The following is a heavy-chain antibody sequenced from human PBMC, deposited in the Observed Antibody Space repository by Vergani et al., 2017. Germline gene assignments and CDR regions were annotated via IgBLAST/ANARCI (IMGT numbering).Heavy chain of an antibody. CDR1: GFKFSQFG. CDR3: AREIVDTAMANPYDSSGYNAFDI. J-gene: IGHJ3*02. D-gene: IGHD3-22*01. V-gene: IGHV3-33*05. CDR2: ISYDGSKT. Sequence: QVQLVESGGGVVQPGTSLRLSCEASGFKFSQFGMHWVRQGPGKGLEWVAFISYDGSKTQYADSEKGRVTISRDNSKNTVGLEMSSLRVDDTATYYCAREIVDTAMANPYDSSGYNAFDIWGQGTMVTVSS.